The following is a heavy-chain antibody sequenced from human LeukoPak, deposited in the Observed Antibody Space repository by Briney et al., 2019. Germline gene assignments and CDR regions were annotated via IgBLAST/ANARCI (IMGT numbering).Heavy chain of an antibody. D-gene: IGHD3-10*01. CDR1: GFTFSSYA. Sequence: PGGSLRLSCAASGFTFSSYAMSWVRQAPGKGLEWVSAISGSGGSTYYADSVKGRFTISRDNSKNTLYLQMNSLRVEDTAVYYCAKVSNTGGSGTRDYWGQGTLVTVSS. CDR2: ISGSGGST. V-gene: IGHV3-23*01. J-gene: IGHJ4*02. CDR3: AKVSNTGGSGTRDY.